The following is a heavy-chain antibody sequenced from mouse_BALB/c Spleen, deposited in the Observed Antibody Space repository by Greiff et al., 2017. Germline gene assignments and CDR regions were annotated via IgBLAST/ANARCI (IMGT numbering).Heavy chain of an antibody. D-gene: IGHD1-1*01. J-gene: IGHJ3*01. CDR2: IDPSDSET. CDR1: GYSFTSYW. Sequence: QVQLQQSGPQLVRPGASVKISCKASGYSFTSYWMRWVKQRPGQGLEWIGMIDPSDSETRLNQKFKDKATLTVDKSTSTSYMQLSSPTSEGSAFYYCAREILAWFADWGEGTLVTVSA. V-gene: IGHV1S127*01. CDR3: AREILAWFAD.